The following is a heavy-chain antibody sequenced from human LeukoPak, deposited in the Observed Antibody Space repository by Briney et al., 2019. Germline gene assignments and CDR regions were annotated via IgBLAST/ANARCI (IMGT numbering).Heavy chain of an antibody. CDR3: ARNMTAVTRLDVFDI. CDR2: IYYSGST. CDR1: GGSMSSSSHY. Sequence: SETLSLTCTVSGGSMSSSSHYWGWIRQSPGKGLEWIGSIYYSGSTYYNPSLKSRVTISVDTSKSQFSLELKSVTAADTAIYYCARNMTAVTRLDVFDIRGPGTMVTVSS. J-gene: IGHJ3*02. V-gene: IGHV4-39*01. D-gene: IGHD4-17*01.